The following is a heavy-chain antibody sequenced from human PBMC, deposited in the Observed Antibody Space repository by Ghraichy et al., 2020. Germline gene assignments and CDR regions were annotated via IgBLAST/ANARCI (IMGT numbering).Heavy chain of an antibody. CDR2: INHSGST. CDR3: ARVPYSSSPPLYYYYYGMDV. V-gene: IGHV4-34*01. D-gene: IGHD6-6*01. Sequence: GSLRLSCAVYGGSLSGYYWSWIRQPPGKGLEWIGEINHSGSTNYNPSLKSRVTISVDTSKNQFSLNLSSVTAADTAVYYCARVPYSSSPPLYYYYYGMDVWGQGTTVTVSS. CDR1: GGSLSGYY. J-gene: IGHJ6*02.